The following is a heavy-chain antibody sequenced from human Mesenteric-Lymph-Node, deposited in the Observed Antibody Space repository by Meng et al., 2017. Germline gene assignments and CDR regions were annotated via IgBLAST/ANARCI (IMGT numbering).Heavy chain of an antibody. Sequence: GESLKISCAASGFTFSSYWMHWVRQAPGKGLVWVSRINSDGSSTSYADSVKGRFTISRDNSKNTLYLQMNSLRAEDTAVYYCARDGSSWHRDDAFDIWGQGTMVTVSS. CDR2: INSDGSST. CDR3: ARDGSSWHRDDAFDI. J-gene: IGHJ3*02. V-gene: IGHV3-74*01. CDR1: GFTFSSYW. D-gene: IGHD6-13*01.